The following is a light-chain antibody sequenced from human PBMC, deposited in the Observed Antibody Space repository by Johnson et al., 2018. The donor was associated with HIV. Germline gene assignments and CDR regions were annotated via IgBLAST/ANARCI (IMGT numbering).Light chain of an antibody. V-gene: IGLV1-51*02. Sequence: QSVLTQPPSVSAAPGQKVTISCSGSSSNIGNNYVSWYQQLPGTAPKLLIFENNKRPSGIPDRFSGSKSGTSATLGLTGLQTGDEADYYCGTWDSSLSAVYVFGTGTEVTVL. CDR1: SSNIGNNY. J-gene: IGLJ1*01. CDR2: ENN. CDR3: GTWDSSLSAVYV.